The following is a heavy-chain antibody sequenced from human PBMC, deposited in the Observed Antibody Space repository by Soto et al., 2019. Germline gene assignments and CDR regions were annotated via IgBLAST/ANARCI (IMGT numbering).Heavy chain of an antibody. CDR1: GFTFGSYA. CDR3: AKEQGYDFWSGYYKGSYVDV. V-gene: IGHV3-23*01. Sequence: GSLRLSCVASGFTFGSYAMSWVRQAPGKGLEWASAISGSGGSTYYADSVKGRFTISRDNSKNTLYLQMNSLRAEDTAVYYCAKEQGYDFWSGYYKGSYVDVWGQGTTVTVSS. CDR2: ISGSGGST. J-gene: IGHJ6*02. D-gene: IGHD3-3*01.